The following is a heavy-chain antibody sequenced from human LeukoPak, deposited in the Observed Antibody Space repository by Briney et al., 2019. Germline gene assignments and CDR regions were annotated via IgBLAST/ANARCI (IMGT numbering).Heavy chain of an antibody. CDR2: ISYDGSNK. V-gene: IGHV3-30-3*01. Sequence: GRSLRLSCAASGFTFSSYAMHWVRQAPGKGPEWVAVISYDGSNKYYADSVKGRFTISRDNSKNTLYLQMNSLRAEDTAVYYCARDNWLPHLIFVYWGQGTLVTVSS. D-gene: IGHD1-20*01. J-gene: IGHJ4*02. CDR3: ARDNWLPHLIFVY. CDR1: GFTFSSYA.